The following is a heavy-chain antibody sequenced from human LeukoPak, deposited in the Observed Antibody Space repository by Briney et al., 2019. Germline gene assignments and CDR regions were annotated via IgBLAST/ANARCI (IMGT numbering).Heavy chain of an antibody. CDR1: GGSISTYH. J-gene: IGHJ6*02. CDR3: AGLIRQGHYAMDV. V-gene: IGHV4-59*01. Sequence: SETLSLTCAVSGGSISTYHWSWIRQPPGKGLEWIGYISYSGSTNYNPSLKSRVTISVDTSKSQFSLKLSSVTAAATAVYYCAGLIRQGHYAMDVWGQGTMVTVSS. CDR2: ISYSGST.